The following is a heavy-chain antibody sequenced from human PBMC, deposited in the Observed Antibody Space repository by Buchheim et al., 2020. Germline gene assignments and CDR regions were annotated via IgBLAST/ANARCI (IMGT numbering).Heavy chain of an antibody. CDR1: GFTFSNSA. CDR2: ISRSGDTT. CDR3: AKEEVPNDY. J-gene: IGHJ4*02. V-gene: IGHV3-23*01. Sequence: EAQLLESGGGLVQPGGSLRLSCAVSGFTFSNSAMTWVRQALGKGLEWVSAISRSGDTTYYADSVMGRFTISRDTSKNTLYLQMNSLRVDDTAVYYCAKEEVPNDYWGLGTL.